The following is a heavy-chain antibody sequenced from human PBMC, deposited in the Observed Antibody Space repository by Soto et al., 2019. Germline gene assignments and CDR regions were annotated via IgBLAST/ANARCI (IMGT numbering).Heavy chain of an antibody. J-gene: IGHJ4*02. CDR1: RFTFRSYG. Sequence: GGSLRFSCIPSRFTFRSYGMRSVRHAPGKGLHPVAAISHDGSNKYYADSVKGRFTISRDNSKNTLYLQMNSLRAEDTAVYYCAKDDNYDYVWGTYRSLYFDYWGRGTLVTVSS. CDR2: ISHDGSNK. V-gene: IGHV3-30*18. D-gene: IGHD3-16*02. CDR3: AKDDNYDYVWGTYRSLYFDY.